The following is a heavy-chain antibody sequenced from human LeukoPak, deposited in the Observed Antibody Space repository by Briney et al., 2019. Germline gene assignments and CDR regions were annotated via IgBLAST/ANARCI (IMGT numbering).Heavy chain of an antibody. V-gene: IGHV1-2*02. CDR2: INPNSGGT. Sequence: ASVKVSCKASGYTFTGYYMHWVRQAPGQGLEWMGWINPNSGGTSYAQKFQGRVTMTRDTSISTAYMELSRLRSDDTAVYYCASSLKGVVIIYWGQGTLVTVSS. CDR1: GYTFTGYY. CDR3: ASSLKGVVIIY. J-gene: IGHJ4*02. D-gene: IGHD3-3*01.